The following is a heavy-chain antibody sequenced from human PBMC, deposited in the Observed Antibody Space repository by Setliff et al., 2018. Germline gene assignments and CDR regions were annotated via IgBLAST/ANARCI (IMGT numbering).Heavy chain of an antibody. CDR1: GYTFTDYA. CDR3: ARDKGYDSSGYYFYYYYYMDV. D-gene: IGHD3-22*01. Sequence: ASVKVSCKASGYTFTDYAMHWVRQAPGQRPEWMGWINPGNGNTKYSQKFQGRVTITRDTSASTAYMELSSLRSEDTAVYYCARDKGYDSSGYYFYYYYYMDVWGKGTTVTVSS. J-gene: IGHJ6*03. V-gene: IGHV1-3*01. CDR2: INPGNGNT.